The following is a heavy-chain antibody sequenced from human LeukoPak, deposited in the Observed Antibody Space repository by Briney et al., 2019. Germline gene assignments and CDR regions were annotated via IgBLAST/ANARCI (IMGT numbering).Heavy chain of an antibody. CDR3: ARATWDYYDSSGSHAFDI. V-gene: IGHV4-4*07. CDR1: GGSISSYY. D-gene: IGHD3-22*01. CDR2: IYTSGST. Sequence: PSETLSLTCTVSGGSISSYYWSWIRQPAGKGLEWIGRIYTSGSTNYNPSLKSRVTMSVDTSKNQFSLKLSSATAADTAVYYCARATWDYYDSSGSHAFDIWGQGTMVTVSS. J-gene: IGHJ3*02.